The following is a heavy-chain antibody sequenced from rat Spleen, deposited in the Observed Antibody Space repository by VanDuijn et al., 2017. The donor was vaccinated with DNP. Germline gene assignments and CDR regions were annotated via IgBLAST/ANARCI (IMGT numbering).Heavy chain of an antibody. V-gene: IGHV3-3*01. CDR1: GYSITSGFR. J-gene: IGHJ2*01. CDR2: INSEGST. D-gene: IGHD5-1*01. Sequence: EVQLQESGPGLVKPSQSLSLTCSVTGYSITSGFRWTWIRKFPGNKLDWMGYINSEGSTDYNPSPKSRVSITRDTSKNQFFLQINSVTTEDTATYYCAIQLGVFDYWGRGVMVTVSS. CDR3: AIQLGVFDY.